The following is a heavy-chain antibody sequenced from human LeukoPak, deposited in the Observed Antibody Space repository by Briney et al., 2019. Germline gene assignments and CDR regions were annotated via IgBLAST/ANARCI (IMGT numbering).Heavy chain of an antibody. D-gene: IGHD3-3*01. V-gene: IGHV4-31*03. CDR1: GGSISSGGYY. CDR3: ARVQGPYDFWSGYYIYGGYYFGY. Sequence: SETLSLTCTVSGGSISSGGYYWSWIRQHPGKGLEWIGYIYYSGSTYYNPSLKSRVTISVDTSKNQFSLKLSSVTAADTAVYYCARVQGPYDFWSGYYIYGGYYFGYWGQGTLVTVSS. J-gene: IGHJ4*02. CDR2: IYYSGST.